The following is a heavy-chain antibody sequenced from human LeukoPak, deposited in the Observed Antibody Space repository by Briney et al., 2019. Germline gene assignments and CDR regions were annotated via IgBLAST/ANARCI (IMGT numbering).Heavy chain of an antibody. CDR2: ISGSGGTT. D-gene: IGHD6-13*01. CDR1: GFTFSSYA. CDR3: AKGSASSWYLLSFWYFDL. Sequence: PGGSLRLSCAASGFTFSSYAMTWVRQAPGKGLEWVSTISGSGGTTYYTDSVKGRFTTSRDNSKNTLYLQMNSLRAEDTAVYYCAKGSASSWYLLSFWYFDLWGRGTLVTVSS. J-gene: IGHJ2*01. V-gene: IGHV3-23*01.